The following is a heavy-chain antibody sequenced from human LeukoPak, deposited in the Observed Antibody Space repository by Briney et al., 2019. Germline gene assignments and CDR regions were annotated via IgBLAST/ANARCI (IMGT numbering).Heavy chain of an antibody. CDR1: GFTFSSFW. CDR2: IKQDGSQK. D-gene: IGHD3-9*01. CDR3: ARDDYDISSGYYKGSDY. V-gene: IGHV3-7*04. J-gene: IGHJ4*02. Sequence: GGSLRLSCAASGFTFSSFWMSWVRQAPGKGLEWVANIKQDGSQKYYVDSVKGRFTISRDNAKNSLFLQINGRRAENTAVYYCARDDYDISSGYYKGSDYWGQGTLVTVSS.